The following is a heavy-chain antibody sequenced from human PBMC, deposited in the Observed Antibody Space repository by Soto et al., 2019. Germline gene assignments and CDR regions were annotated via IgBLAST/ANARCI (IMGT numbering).Heavy chain of an antibody. Sequence: GGSLRLSCAASGFTFSDYYMSWIRQAPGKGLEWVSYISSSGSTIYYADSVKGRFTISRDNAKNSLYLQMNNLRAEDTAVYYCARDLTTVTTDPDAFDIWGQGTMVTVSS. J-gene: IGHJ3*02. V-gene: IGHV3-11*01. CDR3: ARDLTTVTTDPDAFDI. CDR1: GFTFSDYY. D-gene: IGHD4-4*01. CDR2: ISSSGSTI.